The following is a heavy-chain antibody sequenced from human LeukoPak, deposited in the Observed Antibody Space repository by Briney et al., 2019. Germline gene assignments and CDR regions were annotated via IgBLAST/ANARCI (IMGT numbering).Heavy chain of an antibody. D-gene: IGHD3-22*01. CDR1: GGSISSSNW. J-gene: IGHJ6*03. Sequence: SETLSLTCAVSGGSISSSNWWSWVRQPPGKGLEWIGEIYHSGSTNYNPSLKSRVTISVDTSKNQFSLKLSSVTAADTAVYYCARVSVYYDSSGYYDYYYMDVWGKGTTVTVSS. CDR2: IYHSGST. CDR3: ARVSVYYDSSGYYDYYYMDV. V-gene: IGHV4-4*02.